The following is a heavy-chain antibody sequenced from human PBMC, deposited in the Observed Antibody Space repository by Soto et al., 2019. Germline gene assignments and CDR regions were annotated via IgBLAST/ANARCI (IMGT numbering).Heavy chain of an antibody. CDR1: VFTFSNYA. CDR3: AKKDGTDGYYDTFDI. V-gene: IGHV3-23*01. Sequence: GGSLRLSWTASVFTFSNYAMIWFRQAPGKGLEWASSISGGGGDTYYADSVKGRFTISRDNSKNTLFLQMNSLRVEDTALYYCAKKDGTDGYYDTFDIWGRGTMVTVSS. D-gene: IGHD3-22*01. CDR2: ISGGGGDT. J-gene: IGHJ3*02.